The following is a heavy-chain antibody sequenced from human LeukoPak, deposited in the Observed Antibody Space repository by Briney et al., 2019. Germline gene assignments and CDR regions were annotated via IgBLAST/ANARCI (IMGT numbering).Heavy chain of an antibody. D-gene: IGHD1-26*01. CDR2: IYTSGRT. CDR3: ARIVGAIDY. Sequence: NPSETLSLTCSVSGGSMSGYYWSWIRQPAGKGLEWLGRIYTSGRTDYKPSLKSRVTMSVDTSKNEFSLKLSSVTAADTAVYYCARIVGAIDYWGQGTLVTVSS. J-gene: IGHJ4*02. V-gene: IGHV4-4*07. CDR1: GGSMSGYY.